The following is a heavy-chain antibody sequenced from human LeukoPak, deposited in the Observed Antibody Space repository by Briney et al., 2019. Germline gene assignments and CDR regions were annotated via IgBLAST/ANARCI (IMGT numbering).Heavy chain of an antibody. CDR2: IRYDGSNK. CDR1: GFTFSSYG. D-gene: IGHD2-2*01. V-gene: IGHV3-30*02. J-gene: IGHJ4*02. Sequence: QPGGSLRLSCAASGFTFSSYGMHWVRQAPGKGLEWVAFIRYDGSNKYYADSVKGRFTISRDNSKNTLYLQMNSLRAEDTAVYYCAKPIGVVPSGNDVDYWGQGTLVTGSS. CDR3: AKPIGVVPSGNDVDY.